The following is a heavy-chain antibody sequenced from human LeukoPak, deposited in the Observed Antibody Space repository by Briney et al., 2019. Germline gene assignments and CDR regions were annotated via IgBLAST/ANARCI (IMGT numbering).Heavy chain of an antibody. V-gene: IGHV1-46*01. D-gene: IGHD6-13*01. J-gene: IGHJ5*02. Sequence: ASVKVSCKASGYTFTSYYMHWVRQAPGQRLEWMGIINPSGGSTSYAQKFQGRVTMTRDTSTSTVYMELSSLRSEDTAVYYCARVMEQQLADNWFDPWGQGTLVTVSS. CDR1: GYTFTSYY. CDR2: INPSGGST. CDR3: ARVMEQQLADNWFDP.